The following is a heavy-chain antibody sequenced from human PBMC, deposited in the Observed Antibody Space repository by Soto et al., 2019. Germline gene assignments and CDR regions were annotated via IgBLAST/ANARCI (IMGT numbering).Heavy chain of an antibody. Sequence: GASVKVSCKASGYTFTSYDINWVRQATGQGLEWMGWMNPNSGNTAYAQKFQGRITMTRNTSISTAYMELSSLRSEDTAVYYCAREKFTSGYQDWGQGTLVTVSS. J-gene: IGHJ4*02. V-gene: IGHV1-8*01. D-gene: IGHD3-22*01. CDR3: AREKFTSGYQD. CDR1: GYTFTSYD. CDR2: MNPNSGNT.